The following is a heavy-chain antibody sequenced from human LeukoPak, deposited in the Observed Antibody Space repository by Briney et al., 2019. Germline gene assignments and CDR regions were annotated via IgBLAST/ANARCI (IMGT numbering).Heavy chain of an antibody. J-gene: IGHJ4*02. CDR2: ISESGGST. CDR1: GFTFSTSA. Sequence: GGSLRLSCVVSGFTFSTSAMSWVRQAPGKGLEWVSGISESGGSTYYADSVKGRFTSSRDNSKNTLYLQMNNLRAEGTAAYYCAKGSFWGQGTLVTVSS. D-gene: IGHD3-10*01. CDR3: AKGSF. V-gene: IGHV3-23*01.